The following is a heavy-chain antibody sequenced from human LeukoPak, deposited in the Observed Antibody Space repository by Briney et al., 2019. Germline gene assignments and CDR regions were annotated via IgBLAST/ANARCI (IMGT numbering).Heavy chain of an antibody. J-gene: IGHJ4*02. CDR3: ARRYSGSYRDYFDY. D-gene: IGHD1-26*01. V-gene: IGHV4-59*08. CDR1: GGSISSYY. Sequence: SETLSLTCTVSGGSISSYYWSWIRQPPGKGLEWIGYIYYSGSTNYNPSLKSRVTISVDTSKNQFSLKLSSVTAADTAVYYCARRYSGSYRDYFDYWGQGTLVTVSS. CDR2: IYYSGST.